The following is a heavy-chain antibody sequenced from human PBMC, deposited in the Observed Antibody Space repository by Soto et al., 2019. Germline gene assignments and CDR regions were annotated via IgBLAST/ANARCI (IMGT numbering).Heavy chain of an antibody. D-gene: IGHD6-13*01. V-gene: IGHV4-31*01. J-gene: IGHJ3*02. CDR1: GVSVSTDVDY. Sequence: SETLSLTCTVSGVSVSTDVDYWGWVRQPPGKGLEWIGYIYYDGSTYYNPSLTSPVDISMDSSKNQFSLKLGSVTGADPALYYCAREVLARAAGTGGAFDIWGEGTMVTVSS. CDR3: AREVLARAAGTGGAFDI. CDR2: IYYDGST.